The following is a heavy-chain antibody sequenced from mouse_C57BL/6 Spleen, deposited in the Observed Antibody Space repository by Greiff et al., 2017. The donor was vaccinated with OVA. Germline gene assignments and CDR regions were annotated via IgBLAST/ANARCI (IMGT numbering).Heavy chain of an antibody. D-gene: IGHD4-1*01. J-gene: IGHJ4*01. Sequence: QVQLQQSGAELVKPGASVKISCKASGYAFSSYWRNWVKQRPGTGLEWIGQIYPGDGDTNYNGKFKGKATLTADKSSSTAYMQLSSLTSEDSAVYFCARSGTGPYYYAMDYWGQGTSVTVSS. CDR2: IYPGDGDT. CDR3: ARSGTGPYYYAMDY. V-gene: IGHV1-80*01. CDR1: GYAFSSYW.